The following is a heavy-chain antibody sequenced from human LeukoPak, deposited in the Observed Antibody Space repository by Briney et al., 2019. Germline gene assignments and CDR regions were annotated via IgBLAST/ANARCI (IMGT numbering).Heavy chain of an antibody. Sequence: ASVKVSCKASGYIFTTYGFSWVRQAPGQGLEWMGWINPNSGGTNYAQKFQGRVTMTRDTSISTAYMELSRLRSDDTAVYYCARERWFDYWGQGTLVTVSS. CDR2: INPNSGGT. D-gene: IGHD5-24*01. J-gene: IGHJ4*02. V-gene: IGHV1-2*02. CDR3: ARERWFDY. CDR1: GYIFTTYG.